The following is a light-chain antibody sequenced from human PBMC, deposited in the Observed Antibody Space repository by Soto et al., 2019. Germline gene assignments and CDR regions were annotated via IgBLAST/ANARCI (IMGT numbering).Light chain of an antibody. V-gene: IGKV1-5*03. CDR3: QQYNSYSTLP. CDR2: KAS. Sequence: DIQMTQSPSTLPASVGDSVTITCRADQGISTWLAWYQQKPGKAPNLLIYKASRLETGVPSRFSGSGSGTEFTLTISFLQPDDFATYYCQQYNSYSTLPFGGGTKVDIX. CDR1: QGISTW. J-gene: IGKJ4*01.